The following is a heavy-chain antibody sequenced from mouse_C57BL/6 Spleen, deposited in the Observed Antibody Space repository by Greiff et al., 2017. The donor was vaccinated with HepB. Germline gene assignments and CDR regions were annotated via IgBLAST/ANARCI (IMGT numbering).Heavy chain of an antibody. V-gene: IGHV1-4*01. CDR3: ARSGLDWYFDV. CDR1: GYTFTSYT. Sequence: QVQLKESGAELARPGASVKMSCKASGYTFTSYTMHWVKQRPGQGLEWIGYINPSSGYTKYNQKFKDKATLTADKSSSTAYMQLSSLTSEDSAVYYCARSGLDWYFDVWGTGTTVTVSS. J-gene: IGHJ1*03. CDR2: INPSSGYT. D-gene: IGHD3-3*01.